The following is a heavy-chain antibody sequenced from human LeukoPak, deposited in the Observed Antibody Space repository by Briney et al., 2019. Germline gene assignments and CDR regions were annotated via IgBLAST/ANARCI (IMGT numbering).Heavy chain of an antibody. D-gene: IGHD3-3*01. CDR1: GFTFSGYA. CDR3: ARDRSGYANDAFDF. Sequence: PGRSLRLPCAASGFTFSGYAMHWVRQAPGKGLEWVAVLSYGGTNKYYADSVKGRFTISRDNSKNTMFLQMNSLRAEDTAVYHCARDRSGYANDAFDFWGQGTMVTVSS. J-gene: IGHJ3*01. V-gene: IGHV3-30-3*01. CDR2: LSYGGTNK.